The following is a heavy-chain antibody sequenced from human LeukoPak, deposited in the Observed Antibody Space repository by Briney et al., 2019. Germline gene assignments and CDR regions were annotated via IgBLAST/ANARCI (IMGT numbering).Heavy chain of an antibody. CDR3: ARATDGEI. D-gene: IGHD5-12*01. J-gene: IGHJ4*02. Sequence: AGGSLRLSCAASGFSFSSYWMHWVRHAPRKGLVWVSRIDSDGSRTDYADPVKGRFTISGDNAKNTLYLQMNSLRAEDTAVYYCARATDGEIWGQGTLVTVSS. CDR2: IDSDGSRT. V-gene: IGHV3-74*01. CDR1: GFSFSSYW.